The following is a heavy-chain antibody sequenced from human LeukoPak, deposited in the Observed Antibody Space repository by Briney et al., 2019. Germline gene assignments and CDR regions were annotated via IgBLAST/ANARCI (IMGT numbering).Heavy chain of an antibody. Sequence: SETLSLTCSVSGFSIKSGYYWGWIRQSPGKGLEWIGNMYRSGSTYWNPSLKSRVTISVDTSKNQVSLKLISVTAADTAVYYCARVFAVYGDPNWFDPWGQGTPVTVSS. CDR3: ARVFAVYGDPNWFDP. CDR1: GFSIKSGYY. J-gene: IGHJ5*02. D-gene: IGHD2/OR15-2a*01. V-gene: IGHV4-38-2*02. CDR2: MYRSGST.